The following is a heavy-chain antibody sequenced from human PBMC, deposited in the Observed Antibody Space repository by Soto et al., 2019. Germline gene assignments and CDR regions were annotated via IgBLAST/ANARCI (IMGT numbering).Heavy chain of an antibody. D-gene: IGHD2-2*01. CDR3: ARGSSTLGVDV. Sequence: SQTLSLTCAISGDSVSSNSAVWNWTRQSPSRGLEWLGRTYYRSKWYNDYALSVKSRISINPDTSKNQFSLQLNSVIPEDTAVYYCARGSSTLGVDVWGQGTTVTVAS. V-gene: IGHV6-1*01. CDR1: GDSVSSNSAV. J-gene: IGHJ6*02. CDR2: TYYRSKWYN.